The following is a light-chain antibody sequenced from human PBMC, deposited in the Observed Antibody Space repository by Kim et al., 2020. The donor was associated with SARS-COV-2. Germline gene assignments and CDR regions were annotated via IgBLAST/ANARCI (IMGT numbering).Light chain of an antibody. V-gene: IGKV1-5*03. Sequence: SVGDRVTITCRASQSISSWLAWYQQKPGKAPKLLIYKASSLESGVPSRFSGSGSGTEFTLTISNLQPDDFATYYCQQYNSYSLLTFGGGTKVDIK. J-gene: IGKJ4*01. CDR3: QQYNSYSLLT. CDR1: QSISSW. CDR2: KAS.